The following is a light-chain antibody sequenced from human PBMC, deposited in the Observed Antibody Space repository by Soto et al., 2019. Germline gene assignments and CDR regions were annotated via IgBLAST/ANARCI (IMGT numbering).Light chain of an antibody. J-gene: IGKJ5*01. CDR1: HEVGNSN. V-gene: IGKV3-20*01. CDR2: GAS. Sequence: LTLSTGTLSLSPGESAPLSSRAGHEVGNSNLAWYQQKPGQAPRLLIYGASNRATGIPDRFSGSGSGTDFTLTISRLEPEDFAVYYCQQYGISPIPFG. CDR3: QQYGISPIP.